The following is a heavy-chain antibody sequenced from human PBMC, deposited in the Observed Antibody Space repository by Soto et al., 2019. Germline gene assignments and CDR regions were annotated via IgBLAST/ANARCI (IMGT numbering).Heavy chain of an antibody. J-gene: IGHJ4*02. CDR2: ISWNSGSI. Sequence: PGGSLRLSCAASGFTFDDYAMHWVRQAPGKGLEWVSGISWNSGSIGYADSVKGRFTISRDNAKNSLYLQMNSLRAEDTALYYCAKSTKLRYFDWTLWGQATLVTVSS. D-gene: IGHD3-9*01. V-gene: IGHV3-9*01. CDR3: AKSTKLRYFDWTL. CDR1: GFTFDDYA.